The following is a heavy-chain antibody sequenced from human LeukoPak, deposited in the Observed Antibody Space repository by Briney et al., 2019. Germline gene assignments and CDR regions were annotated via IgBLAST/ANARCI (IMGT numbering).Heavy chain of an antibody. CDR2: IYPDDSDT. D-gene: IGHD6-13*01. CDR3: ARQKRVAAAGTEIDY. J-gene: IGHJ4*02. Sequence: GESLKISCKGSGYSFTSYWIGWVRQMPGKGLERMGIIYPDDSDTRYSPSFQGQVTISADKSVSTAYLQWSSLKASDTAMYYCARQKRVAAAGTEIDYWGQGTLVMVSS. CDR1: GYSFTSYW. V-gene: IGHV5-51*01.